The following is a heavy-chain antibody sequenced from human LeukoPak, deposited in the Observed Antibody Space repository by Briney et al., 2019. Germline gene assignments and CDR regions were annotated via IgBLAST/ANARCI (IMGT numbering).Heavy chain of an antibody. D-gene: IGHD6-13*01. J-gene: IGHJ4*02. CDR1: GFTFSSYS. CDR3: ARFSSWYEGTGRDYFDY. CDR2: ISSSSSYI. Sequence: PGGSLRLSCAASGFTFSSYSMNWVRQAPGKGLEWVSSISSSSSYIYYADSVKGRFTISRDNAKNSLYLQMNSLRAEDTAVYYCARFSSWYEGTGRDYFDYWGQGTLVTVSS. V-gene: IGHV3-21*01.